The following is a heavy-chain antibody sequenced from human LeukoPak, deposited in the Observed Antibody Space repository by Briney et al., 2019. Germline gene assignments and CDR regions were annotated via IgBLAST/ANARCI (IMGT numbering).Heavy chain of an antibody. V-gene: IGHV4-34*01. D-gene: IGHD1-7*01. J-gene: IGHJ4*02. CDR2: INHDGST. Sequence: ASETLSLTCAVYGGSFSGYYWSGIRQPPGKGLEWIGEINHDGSTNYNPSLKSRVTISVDTSKNQFSLKLRSVTAADTAVYYCAIRTNYVKGDYWGQGTLVTVSS. CDR3: AIRTNYVKGDY. CDR1: GGSFSGYY.